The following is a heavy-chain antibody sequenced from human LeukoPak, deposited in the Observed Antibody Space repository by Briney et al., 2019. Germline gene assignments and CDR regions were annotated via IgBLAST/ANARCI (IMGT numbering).Heavy chain of an antibody. CDR1: GFTFSSYS. CDR3: AKWKGSTSSLNGMDV. Sequence: GGSLRLSCAASGFTFSSYSMNWVRQAPGKGLEWVSYISSSSSTIYYADSVKGRFTISRDNSKNTLYLQMNSLRAEDTAVYYCAKWKGSTSSLNGMDVWGQGTTVTVSS. J-gene: IGHJ6*02. CDR2: ISSSSSTI. D-gene: IGHD2-2*01. V-gene: IGHV3-48*01.